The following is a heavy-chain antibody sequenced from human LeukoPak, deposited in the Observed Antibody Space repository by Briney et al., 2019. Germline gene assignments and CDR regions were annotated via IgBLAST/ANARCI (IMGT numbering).Heavy chain of an antibody. CDR1: GYTFTSYG. J-gene: IGHJ4*02. Sequence: SVKVSCKASGYTFTSYGISWVRQAPGQGLEWMGGIIPIFGTANYAQKFQGRVTITTDESTSTAYMELSSLRSEDTAVYYCARELTFGGVISFDYWGQGTLVTVSS. CDR2: IIPIFGTA. D-gene: IGHD3-16*02. CDR3: ARELTFGGVISFDY. V-gene: IGHV1-69*05.